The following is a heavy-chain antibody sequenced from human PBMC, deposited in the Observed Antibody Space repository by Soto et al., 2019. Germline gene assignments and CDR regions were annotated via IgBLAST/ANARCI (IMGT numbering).Heavy chain of an antibody. Sequence: PGESLTISCKGSGYSFTSYWIGWVRQMPGKGLEWMGNIYPGDSDTRYSASFQDQVTISADKAISTAYLQWSSLKASDTAMYYCASGTYAFDIWGQGTMVTVSS. CDR1: GYSFTSYW. J-gene: IGHJ3*02. CDR2: IYPGDSDT. V-gene: IGHV5-51*01. CDR3: ASGTYAFDI.